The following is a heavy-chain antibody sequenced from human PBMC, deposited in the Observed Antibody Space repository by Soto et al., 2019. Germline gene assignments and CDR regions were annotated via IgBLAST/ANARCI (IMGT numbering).Heavy chain of an antibody. CDR2: ISAYIGNT. D-gene: IGHD6-19*01. V-gene: IGHV1-18*01. Sequence: ASVKISCKASGYTFTSYGISWVRQAPGQGLEWMGWISAYIGNTNFAQMLLGRVTMTTDISTFSAYIELWSLRSVDTAVYYCVRELLCIAVPEEHRSYWYFDLWGRGTLVTVSS. J-gene: IGHJ2*01. CDR1: GYTFTSYG. CDR3: VRELLCIAVPEEHRSYWYFDL.